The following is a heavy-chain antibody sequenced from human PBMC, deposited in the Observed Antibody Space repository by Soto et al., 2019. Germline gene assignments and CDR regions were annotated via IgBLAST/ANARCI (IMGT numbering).Heavy chain of an antibody. D-gene: IGHD2-2*01. Sequence: ASVKVSCKASGGTFSSYTISWVRQAPGQGLEWMGRIIPILGIANYAQKFQGRVTITADKSTSTAYMELSSLRSEDTAVYYCASGSQIVVVPATDNGDYFNYYYYGMDVWS. CDR2: IIPILGIA. CDR3: ASGSQIVVVPATDNGDYFNYYYYGMDV. CDR1: GGTFSSYT. J-gene: IGHJ6*02. V-gene: IGHV1-69*02.